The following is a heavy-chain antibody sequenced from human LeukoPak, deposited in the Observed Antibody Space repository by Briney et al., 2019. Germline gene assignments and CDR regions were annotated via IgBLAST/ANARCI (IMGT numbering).Heavy chain of an antibody. CDR1: GYTFTSYD. V-gene: IGHV1-8*01. CDR2: MNPNSGNI. Sequence: ASVKVSCKASGYTFTSYDINWVRQATGHGLEWMGWMNPNSGNIFYAQRFQGRLTMAGNTSISTAYMELSSLRSEDTAVYYCARGQVDTPYYYYYMDVWGKGTTVTVSS. J-gene: IGHJ6*03. CDR3: ARGQVDTPYYYYYMDV. D-gene: IGHD5-18*01.